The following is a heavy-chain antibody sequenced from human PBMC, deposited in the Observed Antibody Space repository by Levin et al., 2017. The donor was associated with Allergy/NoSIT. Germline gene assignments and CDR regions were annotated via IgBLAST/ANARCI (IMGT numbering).Heavy chain of an antibody. J-gene: IGHJ4*02. CDR3: AKEEYSSSYYFDY. CDR2: ISGSGGST. V-gene: IGHV3-23*01. Sequence: GESLKISCAASGFTFSSYAMSWVRQAPGKGLEWVSAISGSGGSTYYADSVKGRFTISRDNSKNTLYLQMNSLRAEDTAVYYCAKEEYSSSYYFDYWGQGTLVTVSS. D-gene: IGHD6-6*01. CDR1: GFTFSSYA.